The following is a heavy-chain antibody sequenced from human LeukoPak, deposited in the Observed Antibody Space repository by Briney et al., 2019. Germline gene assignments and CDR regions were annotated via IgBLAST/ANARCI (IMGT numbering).Heavy chain of an antibody. V-gene: IGHV3-30*04. CDR3: ARDAARSAPYYFDY. J-gene: IGHJ4*02. Sequence: GGSLRLSCAASGFTFSSYAMHWVRQAPGKGLEWVAVISYDGSNKYYADSVKGRFTISRDNSKNTLYLQMNSLRAEDTAVYYCARDAARSAPYYFDYWGQGTLVTVSS. CDR2: ISYDGSNK. D-gene: IGHD6-6*01. CDR1: GFTFSSYA.